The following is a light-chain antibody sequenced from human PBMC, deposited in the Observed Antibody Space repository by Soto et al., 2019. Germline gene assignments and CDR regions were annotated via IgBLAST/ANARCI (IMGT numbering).Light chain of an antibody. Sequence: QSALTQPPSASGSPGQSVAISCTGTSSDVGGYNYVSWYQQHPGKAPKLMIYEVNKRPSGVPDRFSGSKSGNTASLTVSGLQAGDEAGYYCSSYAGSSNVFGTGTKVTVL. V-gene: IGLV2-8*01. J-gene: IGLJ1*01. CDR1: SSDVGGYNY. CDR3: SSYAGSSNV. CDR2: EVN.